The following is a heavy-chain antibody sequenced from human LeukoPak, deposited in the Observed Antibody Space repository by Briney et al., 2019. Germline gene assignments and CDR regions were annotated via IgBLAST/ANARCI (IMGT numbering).Heavy chain of an antibody. CDR1: GFTFSTYV. CDR3: ARAPLVGATSAGY. CDR2: ILYDGSNK. D-gene: IGHD1-26*01. J-gene: IGHJ4*02. V-gene: IGHV3-30*01. Sequence: GGSLRLSCAASGFTFSTYVMHWVRQAPGKGLQWVAVILYDGSNKYFADSVKGRFIISRDNSKNTLYLQMNSLTAEDTAVYYCARAPLVGATSAGYWGQGTLVTVSS.